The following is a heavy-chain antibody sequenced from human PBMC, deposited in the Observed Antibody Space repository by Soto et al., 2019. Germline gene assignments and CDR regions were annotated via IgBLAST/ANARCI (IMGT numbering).Heavy chain of an antibody. CDR1: GYTFSSAP. J-gene: IGHJ5*01. CDR3: ARHEGVARGNW. D-gene: IGHD3-10*01. V-gene: IGHV1-3*04. CDR2: INTANDEP. Sequence: ASVNVSGKASGYTFSSAPLHWVRQAPGQRPEWMGWINTANDEPKYSQTFQDRVTLTRDTSASTAYMEVSSLAPEDTAVYYCARHEGVARGNW.